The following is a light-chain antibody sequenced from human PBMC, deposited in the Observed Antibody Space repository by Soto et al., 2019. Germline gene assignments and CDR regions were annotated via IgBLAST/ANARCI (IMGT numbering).Light chain of an antibody. CDR3: QQSYSYIRA. CDR2: AAS. J-gene: IGKJ1*01. CDR1: QNIRNF. Sequence: DIQMTQSPSSLSASVGDTVTITCRASQNIRNFLHWYQQKPGKAPKLLIFAASNLKSGVPSRFTASGSGTDFTLIICGLQPEDLATYYCQQSYSYIRAFGQGTTVEI. V-gene: IGKV1-39*01.